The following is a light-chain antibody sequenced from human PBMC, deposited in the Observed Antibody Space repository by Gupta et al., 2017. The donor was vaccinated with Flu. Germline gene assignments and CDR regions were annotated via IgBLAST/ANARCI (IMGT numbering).Light chain of an antibody. CDR1: TSDIGSNT. J-gene: IGLJ3*02. CDR2: NNN. CDR3: ASWDDSLNHWL. Sequence: QSVLPQPPSASGTPGQRVTISCSGTTSDIGSNTVSWYQQLPGRAPKLLMHNNNQRPSGVPDRFSGSKSGTSASLAISGLHSEDEADYYCASWDDSLNHWLFGGGTKVTVL. V-gene: IGLV1-44*01.